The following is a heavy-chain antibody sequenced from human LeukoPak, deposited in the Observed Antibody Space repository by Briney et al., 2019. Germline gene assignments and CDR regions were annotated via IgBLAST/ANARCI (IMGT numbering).Heavy chain of an antibody. CDR2: IHNYETTE. V-gene: IGHV3-30*02. Sequence: GGSLRLSCAASGFTFSSFGLHWVRQTPGKGLEWETFIHNYETTEYYADSVKGRFTISRDNSKNTVYLQMNSLRVEDAAVYYCARPAKSYYYGSGSAHFDYWGQGTLVTVSS. D-gene: IGHD3-10*01. CDR1: GFTFSSFG. J-gene: IGHJ4*02. CDR3: ARPAKSYYYGSGSAHFDY.